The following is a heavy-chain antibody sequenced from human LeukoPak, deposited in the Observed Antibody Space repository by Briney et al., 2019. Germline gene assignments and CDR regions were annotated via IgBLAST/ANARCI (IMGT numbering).Heavy chain of an antibody. Sequence: ASVKVSCKASGGTFSSYAISWVRQAPGQGLEWMGGIFPIFGTANYAQKFQGRVTITTDESTSTAYMELSSLRSEDTAVYYCAISGYSYGYQYYYYYMDVWGKGTTVTVSS. J-gene: IGHJ6*03. D-gene: IGHD5-18*01. CDR2: IFPIFGTA. CDR1: GGTFSSYA. V-gene: IGHV1-69*05. CDR3: AISGYSYGYQYYYYYMDV.